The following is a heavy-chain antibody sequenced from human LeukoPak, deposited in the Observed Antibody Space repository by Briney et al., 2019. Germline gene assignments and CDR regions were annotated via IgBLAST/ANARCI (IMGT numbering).Heavy chain of an antibody. CDR1: GFTFSSYA. CDR3: AKGKCSSTSCSDY. V-gene: IGHV3-23*01. CDR2: ITDSGGST. Sequence: PGGSLRLSCAASGFTFSSYAMSWVRQAPRKGLEWVSLITDSGGSTYYADSVKGRFSIPRDNSKNTLYLQMNSLRAEDTAVYYCAKGKCSSTSCSDYWGQGTLVTVSS. J-gene: IGHJ4*02. D-gene: IGHD2-2*01.